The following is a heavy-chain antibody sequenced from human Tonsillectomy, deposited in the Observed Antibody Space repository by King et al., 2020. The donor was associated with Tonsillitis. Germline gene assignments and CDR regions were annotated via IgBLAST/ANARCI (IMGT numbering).Heavy chain of an antibody. CDR2: ISGSGGHT. CDR3: ARAGVLADY. Sequence: VQLVESGGGLVNVGGSLRLSCAASGFTFTDYYINWVRQAPGKGLEWVSYISGSGGHTNYGDSVRGRFTISRDNGRNSVFLQMNSLRAEDTAVYYCARAGVLADYWGQGTLVTVSS. J-gene: IGHJ4*02. D-gene: IGHD2-15*01. CDR1: GFTFTDYY. V-gene: IGHV3-11*06.